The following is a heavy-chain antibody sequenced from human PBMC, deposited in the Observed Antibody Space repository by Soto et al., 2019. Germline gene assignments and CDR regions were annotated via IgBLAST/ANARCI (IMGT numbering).Heavy chain of an antibody. J-gene: IGHJ4*02. D-gene: IGHD6-13*01. CDR2: INHSGST. Sequence: SETLSLTCAVYGGSFSGYYWSWIRQPPGKGLEWIGEINHSGSTNYNPSLKSRVTISVDTSKNQFSLKLSSVTAADTAVYYCARVAAAGFYFDYWGQGTLVTVSS. V-gene: IGHV4-34*01. CDR1: GGSFSGYY. CDR3: ARVAAAGFYFDY.